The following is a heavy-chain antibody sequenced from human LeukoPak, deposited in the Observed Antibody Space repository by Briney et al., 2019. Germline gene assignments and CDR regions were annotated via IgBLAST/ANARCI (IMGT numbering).Heavy chain of an antibody. V-gene: IGHV4-39*07. CDR1: GGSISSSSYY. J-gene: IGHJ6*03. Sequence: SETLSLTCTVSGGSISSSSYYWGWVRQPPGKGLEWVGSIYYSGSTYYNPSLKSRVTISVDTSKNQFSLKLSSVTAADTAVYYCARGNWGRGFYYYMDVWGKGTTVTVSS. CDR2: IYYSGST. D-gene: IGHD7-27*01. CDR3: ARGNWGRGFYYYMDV.